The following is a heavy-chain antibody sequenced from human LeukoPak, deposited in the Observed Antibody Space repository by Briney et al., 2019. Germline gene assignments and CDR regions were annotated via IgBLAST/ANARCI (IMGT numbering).Heavy chain of an antibody. CDR2: IHHSGIT. Sequence: RTSGTLSLTCAVSGVSISSSNWWSWVRQPPGKGLEWIGEIHHSGITNSNPSLKSRVTISVDKSKNQFSLKLSSVTVADTALYYCACKTTTAVGTFDYWGQGTQVTVSS. V-gene: IGHV4-4*02. D-gene: IGHD6-13*01. J-gene: IGHJ4*02. CDR1: GVSISSSNW. CDR3: ACKTTTAVGTFDY.